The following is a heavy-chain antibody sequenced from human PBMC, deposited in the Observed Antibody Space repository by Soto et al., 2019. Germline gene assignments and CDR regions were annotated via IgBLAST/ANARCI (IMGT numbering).Heavy chain of an antibody. D-gene: IGHD3-22*01. CDR1: GYTFTSYG. CDR3: ARARKWLTVGGFDP. V-gene: IGHV1-18*01. J-gene: IGHJ5*02. CDR2: ISAYNGNT. Sequence: QVQLVQSGAEVKKPGASVKVSCKASGYTFTSYGISWVRQAPGQGLEWMGWISAYNGNTNYAQKLQGRVTMTTDTSPHTDYMELRSRRSDDTAVYYCARARKWLTVGGFDPWGQGTLGTVSA.